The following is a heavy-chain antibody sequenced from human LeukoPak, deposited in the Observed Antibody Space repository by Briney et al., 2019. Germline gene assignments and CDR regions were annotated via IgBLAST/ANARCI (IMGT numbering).Heavy chain of an antibody. CDR1: GFTFSAYA. Sequence: GGSLRLSCAASGFTFSAYAMHWVRQAPGKGLEWVAVMSSDGSIKYYADSVKGRFTISRDNSENTMWLQMGSLRAEDTAVYYCARGSVSKYRFFDNWGQGILVTVSS. J-gene: IGHJ4*02. V-gene: IGHV3-30*04. D-gene: IGHD3-3*02. CDR3: ARGSVSKYRFFDN. CDR2: MSSDGSIK.